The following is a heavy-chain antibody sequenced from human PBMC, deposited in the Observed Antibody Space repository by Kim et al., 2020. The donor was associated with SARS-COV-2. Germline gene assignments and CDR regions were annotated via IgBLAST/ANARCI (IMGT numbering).Heavy chain of an antibody. CDR1: RFTFNNYW. CDR2: IRGSGDNT. J-gene: IGHJ6*03. CDR3: AKGPAPSSSYHMDV. V-gene: IGHV3-23*01. Sequence: GGSLRLSCAVSRFTFNNYWINWVRHAPGKGLVWVSTIRGSGDNTYYTDSVRGRFTISRDNSQNTLYLQMNSLRAEDTAVYYCAKGPAPSSSYHMDVWGKGTTVTVSS. D-gene: IGHD6-6*01.